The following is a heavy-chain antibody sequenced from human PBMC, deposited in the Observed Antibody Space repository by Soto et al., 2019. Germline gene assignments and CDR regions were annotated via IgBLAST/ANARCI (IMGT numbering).Heavy chain of an antibody. CDR2: IIPIFDTA. J-gene: IGHJ4*02. D-gene: IGHD6-13*01. CDR1: GGTFSSYA. Sequence: QVQLVQSGAEVKKPWSSVKVSCKASGGTFSSYAISWVRQAPGQWLEWMGGIIPIFDTANYAQKSQGRVTITADKSTSTAYMELSSLRSEDTAVYYCARLRSSSWYGTLDYWGQGTLVTVSS. CDR3: ARLRSSSWYGTLDY. V-gene: IGHV1-69*06.